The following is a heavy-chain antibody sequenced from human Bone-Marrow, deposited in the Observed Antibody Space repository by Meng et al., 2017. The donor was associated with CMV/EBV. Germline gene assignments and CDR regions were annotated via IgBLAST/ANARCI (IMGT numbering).Heavy chain of an antibody. J-gene: IGHJ4*02. D-gene: IGHD1-26*01. CDR3: AKGPWSGSYYFSDY. CDR2: ISTSGGNT. Sequence: SGFTFSNYAMSWVRQAPGEGLEWVSTISTSGGNTYYAGSVKGRFTISRDNSKSTLYLQMNSLRAEDTAVYYCAKGPWSGSYYFSDYWGQGTLVTVSS. V-gene: IGHV3-23*01. CDR1: GFTFSNYA.